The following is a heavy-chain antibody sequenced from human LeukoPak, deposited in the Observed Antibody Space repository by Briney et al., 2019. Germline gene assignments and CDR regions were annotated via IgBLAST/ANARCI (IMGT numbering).Heavy chain of an antibody. Sequence: SETLSLTCTVSGGSISSSSYYWGWLRHPPGKGLEGIGRSYYSGSTNYNSSLKSRVTISVDKSKNQFSLKLSSVTAADTAVYYCARLDKDSSGWYAGDDAFDIWGQGTMVTVSS. CDR2: SYYSGST. CDR1: GGSISSSSYY. D-gene: IGHD6-19*01. V-gene: IGHV4-39*07. J-gene: IGHJ3*02. CDR3: ARLDKDSSGWYAGDDAFDI.